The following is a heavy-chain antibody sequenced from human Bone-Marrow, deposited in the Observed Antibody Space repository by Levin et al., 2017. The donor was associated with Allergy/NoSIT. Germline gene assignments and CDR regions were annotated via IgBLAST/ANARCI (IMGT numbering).Heavy chain of an antibody. Sequence: SETLSLTCAVSGDSITNAGYSWGWIRQPPGKGLEWIGNIYHRGTTSYNPSLQSRVTMSVDTSKNEFSLNMTSVTAADTAVYYCARVGWLRLEGDYCELWGQGTRVIISS. CDR2: IYHRGTT. CDR1: GDSITNAGYS. CDR3: ARVGWLRLEGDYCEL. V-gene: IGHV4-30-2*01. J-gene: IGHJ4*02. D-gene: IGHD5-12*01.